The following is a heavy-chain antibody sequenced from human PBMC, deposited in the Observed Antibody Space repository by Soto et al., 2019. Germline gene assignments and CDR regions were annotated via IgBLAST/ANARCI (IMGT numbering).Heavy chain of an antibody. CDR3: ATPLWFGELSTLISFDY. J-gene: IGHJ4*02. Sequence: ASETLSLTCTVSGGSIISSSYYWGWIRQPPGKGLEGIGSIYYNGSTYNKPSLKNRDTISVDTSKKQYSLKMSSLTAAETVVYYCATPLWFGELSTLISFDYWGQGTLVTVS. V-gene: IGHV4-39*01. D-gene: IGHD3-10*01. CDR1: GGSIISSSYY. CDR2: IYYNGST.